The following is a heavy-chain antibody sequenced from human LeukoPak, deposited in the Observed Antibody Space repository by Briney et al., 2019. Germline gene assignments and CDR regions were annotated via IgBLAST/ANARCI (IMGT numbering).Heavy chain of an antibody. Sequence: KPSETLSLTCTVSGGSISSYYWSWIRQPAGKGLEWIGRIYTSGSTNYNPSLKGRVTMSVDTSKNQFSLKLSSVTAADTAVYYCARGPSYDILTGYSLYYYYGMDVWGQGTTVTVSS. CDR1: GGSISSYY. J-gene: IGHJ6*02. V-gene: IGHV4-4*07. CDR3: ARGPSYDILTGYSLYYYYGMDV. D-gene: IGHD3-9*01. CDR2: IYTSGST.